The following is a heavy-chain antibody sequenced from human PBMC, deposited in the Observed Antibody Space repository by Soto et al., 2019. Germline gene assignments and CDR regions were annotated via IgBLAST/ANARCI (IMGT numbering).Heavy chain of an antibody. J-gene: IGHJ6*02. CDR2: ISAYNGNT. D-gene: IGHD6-19*01. CDR3: ARDLEYSSGWYPDYYYYYGMDV. V-gene: IGHV1-18*01. Sequence: WASVKVSCKASGYTFTSYGISWVRQAPGQGLEWMGWISAYNGNTNYAQKLQGRVTMTTDTSTSTAYMELRSLRSDDTAVYYCARDLEYSSGWYPDYYYYYGMDVWGQGTTVTVSS. CDR1: GYTFTSYG.